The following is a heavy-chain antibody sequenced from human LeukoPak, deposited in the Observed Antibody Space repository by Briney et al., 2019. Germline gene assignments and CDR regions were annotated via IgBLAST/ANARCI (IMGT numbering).Heavy chain of an antibody. Sequence: PSETLSLTCTVSGGSIRSYYWSWIRQPPGKGLEWIGEINHSGSTNYNPSLKSRVTISVDTSKNQFSLKLSSVTAADTAVYYCARYGITIFGVVIITWGQGTLVTVSS. CDR3: ARYGITIFGVVIIT. D-gene: IGHD3-3*01. J-gene: IGHJ5*02. V-gene: IGHV4-34*01. CDR2: INHSGST. CDR1: GGSIRSYY.